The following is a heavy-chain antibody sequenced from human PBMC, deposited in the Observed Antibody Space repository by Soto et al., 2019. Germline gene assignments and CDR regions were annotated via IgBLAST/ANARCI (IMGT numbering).Heavy chain of an antibody. CDR3: ARGRGAAGTDSVQYYGMDV. J-gene: IGHJ6*02. Sequence: EVQLLESGGGLVKPGGSLRLSCAASGFTFSSYSMNWVRQAPGKGLEWVSSISSSSSYIYYADSVKGRFTISRDNAKNSLYLQMNSLRAEDTAVYYCARGRGAAGTDSVQYYGMDVWGLGTTVTVSS. CDR1: GFTFSSYS. CDR2: ISSSSSYI. D-gene: IGHD6-13*01. V-gene: IGHV3-21*01.